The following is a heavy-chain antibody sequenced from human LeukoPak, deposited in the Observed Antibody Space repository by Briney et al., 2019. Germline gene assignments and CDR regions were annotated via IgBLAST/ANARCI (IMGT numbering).Heavy chain of an antibody. CDR3: ARSRDYYDNRGHFMIWAMDV. Sequence: RASETLSLTCTVSGGSISSSSHYWGWMRQPPGKELEWIGSVYYSGEAHYNPSLKSRLTVSVDRSSNQFSLKLPSVTAADTAVYFCARSRDYYDNRGHFMIWAMDVWGKGTTVIVSA. CDR2: VYYSGEA. V-gene: IGHV4-39*01. J-gene: IGHJ6*04. D-gene: IGHD3-22*01. CDR1: GGSISSSSHY.